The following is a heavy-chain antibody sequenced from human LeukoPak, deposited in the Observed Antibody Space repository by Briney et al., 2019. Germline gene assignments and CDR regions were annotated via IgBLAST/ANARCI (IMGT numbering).Heavy chain of an antibody. CDR1: GFTFSSYG. Sequence: GGSLRLSCAASGFTFSSYGMHWVRQAPGKGLEWVAVISFDGSNKYYADSVKGRFTVSRDNSKNTMYLQMNNMRAEDTAVYYCAKASPYLGSGSYCRDAFDIWGQGTMVTVSS. V-gene: IGHV3-30*18. D-gene: IGHD3-10*02. CDR3: AKASPYLGSGSYCRDAFDI. J-gene: IGHJ3*02. CDR2: ISFDGSNK.